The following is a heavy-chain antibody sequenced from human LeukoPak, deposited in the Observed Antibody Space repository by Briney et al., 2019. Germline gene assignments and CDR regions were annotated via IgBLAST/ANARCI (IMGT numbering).Heavy chain of an antibody. D-gene: IGHD3-9*01. CDR1: GFTFSSYA. CDR3: AREGAVYSDWLGRYGMDV. CDR2: ISYDGSNK. Sequence: GGSLRLSCAASGFTFSSYATHWVRQAPGKGLEWVAVISYDGSNKYYADSVKGRFTISRDNSKNTLYLQMNSLRAEDAAVYYCAREGAVYSDWLGRYGMDVWGQGTTVTVSS. V-gene: IGHV3-30-3*01. J-gene: IGHJ6*02.